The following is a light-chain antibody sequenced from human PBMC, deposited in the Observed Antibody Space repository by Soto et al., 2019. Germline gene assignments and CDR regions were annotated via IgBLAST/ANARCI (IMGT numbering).Light chain of an antibody. J-gene: IGKJ1*01. CDR3: QQYYSYPQT. Sequence: DIQVTQSPSSLSASVGDRVTITCRASQSITTFLNWYQQKPGKAPKLLIYAASTLQSGVPSRFSGSGSGTDFTLTISCLQSEDFATYYCQQYYSYPQTFGQGTKVDIK. V-gene: IGKV1-39*01. CDR1: QSITTF. CDR2: AAS.